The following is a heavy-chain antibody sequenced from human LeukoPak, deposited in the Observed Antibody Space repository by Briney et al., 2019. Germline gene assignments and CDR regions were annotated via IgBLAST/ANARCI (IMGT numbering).Heavy chain of an antibody. J-gene: IGHJ6*02. V-gene: IGHV3-30*18. CDR3: AKDNIAVAGTDYYYYGMDV. CDR1: GFTFSSYG. Sequence: PGRSLSLSCAASGFTFSSYGMHWARQAPGKGLEWVAVISYDGSNKYYADSVKGRFTISRDNSKNTLYLQMNSLRAEDTAVYYCAKDNIAVAGTDYYYYGMDVWGQGTTVTVSS. D-gene: IGHD6-19*01. CDR2: ISYDGSNK.